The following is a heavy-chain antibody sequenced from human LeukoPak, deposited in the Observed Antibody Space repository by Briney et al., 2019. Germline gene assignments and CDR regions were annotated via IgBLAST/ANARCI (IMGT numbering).Heavy chain of an antibody. CDR3: ASSGDYNAFDI. CDR2: IIPIFGTA. D-gene: IGHD4-17*01. V-gene: IGHV1-69*05. J-gene: IGHJ3*02. CDR1: GGTFSSYA. Sequence: SVKVSCKASGGTFSSYAISWVRQAPGQGLEWMGRIIPIFGTANYAQKFQGRVTITTDESTSTAYLELSSLRSEDTAVYYCASSGDYNAFDIWGQGTMVTVSS.